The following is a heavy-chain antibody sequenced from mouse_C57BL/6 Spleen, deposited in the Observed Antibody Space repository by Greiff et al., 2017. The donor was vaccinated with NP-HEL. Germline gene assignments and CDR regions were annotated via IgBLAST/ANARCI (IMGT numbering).Heavy chain of an antibody. CDR2: ISNGGGST. CDR1: GFTFSDYY. J-gene: IGHJ1*03. D-gene: IGHD1-1*01. V-gene: IGHV5-12*01. CDR3: ARHYYGSSYWYFDV. Sequence: DVKLVESGGGLVQPGGSLKLSCAASGFTFSDYYMYWVRQTPEKRLEWVAYISNGGGSTYYPDTVKGRFTISRDNAKNTLYLQMSRLKSEDTAMYYGARHYYGSSYWYFDVWGTGTTVTVSS.